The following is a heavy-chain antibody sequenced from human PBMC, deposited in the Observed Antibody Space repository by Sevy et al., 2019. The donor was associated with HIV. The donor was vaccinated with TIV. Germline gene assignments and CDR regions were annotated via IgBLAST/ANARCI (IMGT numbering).Heavy chain of an antibody. Sequence: SETLSLTCTVSGGSISSYYWSWIRQPAGKGLEWIGRIYTSGSTNYNPSLKSRVTMSVDTSKNQFSLKLSSVTAADTAMYYCARQLWFGELSDNWFDPWGQGTLVTVSS. CDR1: GGSISSYY. CDR2: IYTSGST. CDR3: ARQLWFGELSDNWFDP. J-gene: IGHJ5*02. D-gene: IGHD3-10*01. V-gene: IGHV4-4*07.